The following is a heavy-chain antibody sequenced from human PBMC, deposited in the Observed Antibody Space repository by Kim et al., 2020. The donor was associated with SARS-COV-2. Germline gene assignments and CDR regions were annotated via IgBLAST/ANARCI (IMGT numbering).Heavy chain of an antibody. V-gene: IGHV4-34*01. CDR2: IHQGGAT. Sequence: SETLSLTCAVFGGSFSDFSRTWIRQSSGKGLEWIGEIHQGGATNYNPSLKSRVTISLDTSRNQFYLKVTSVTAADTAIYYCARGRVGVVPSPVLGLGPFWKYHYMDVWGQGATVTVS. CDR3: ARGRVGVVPSPVLGLGPFWKYHYMDV. J-gene: IGHJ6*03. D-gene: IGHD3-3*01. CDR1: GGSFSDFS.